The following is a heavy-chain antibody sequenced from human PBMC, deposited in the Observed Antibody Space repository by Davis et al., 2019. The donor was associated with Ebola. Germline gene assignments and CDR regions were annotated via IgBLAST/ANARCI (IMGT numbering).Heavy chain of an antibody. CDR2: ISYDGSNK. CDR1: GFTFSSYA. J-gene: IGHJ4*02. Sequence: GGSLRLSCATSGFTFSSYAMNWVRQAPGKGLEWVAVISYDGSNKYYADTVKGRFTISRDNSKNTLYLQMNSLRAEDTAVYYCARDRGSSGWYVTGDYFDYWGQGTLVTVSS. D-gene: IGHD6-19*01. V-gene: IGHV3-30-3*01. CDR3: ARDRGSSGWYVTGDYFDY.